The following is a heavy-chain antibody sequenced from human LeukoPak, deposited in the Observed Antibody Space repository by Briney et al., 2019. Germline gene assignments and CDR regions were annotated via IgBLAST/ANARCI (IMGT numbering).Heavy chain of an antibody. CDR3: GRDYGANIAFDI. V-gene: IGHV1-69*06. J-gene: IGHJ3*02. CDR1: GGTSSSYA. CDR2: IIPIFGTA. Sequence: SVKVSCKASGGTSSSYAISWVRQAPGQGLEWMGGIIPIFGTANYAQKFQGRVTITADKSTSTAYMELSSLRSEDTAVYYCGRDYGANIAFDIWGQGTMVTVSS. D-gene: IGHD2/OR15-2a*01.